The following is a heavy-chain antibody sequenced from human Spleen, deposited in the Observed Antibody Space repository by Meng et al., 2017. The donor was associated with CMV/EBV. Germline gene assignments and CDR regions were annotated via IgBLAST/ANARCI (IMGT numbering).Heavy chain of an antibody. J-gene: IGHJ4*02. Sequence: SVKVSCKASGGTFSSYAISWVRQAPGQGLEWXGGIIPILGLANYAQKFQGRVTITADKSTSTAYMELRGLRSEDTAVYYCARDLTYGDFYGTFDYWGQGTLVTVSS. CDR2: IIPILGLA. CDR1: GGTFSSYA. D-gene: IGHD4-17*01. V-gene: IGHV1-69*10. CDR3: ARDLTYGDFYGTFDY.